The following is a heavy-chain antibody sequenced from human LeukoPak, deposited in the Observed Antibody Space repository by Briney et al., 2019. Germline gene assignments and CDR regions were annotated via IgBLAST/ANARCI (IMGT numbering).Heavy chain of an antibody. CDR1: GFTFSGYS. V-gene: IGHV3-21*01. J-gene: IGHJ4*02. CDR2: ISSSSSYI. Sequence: GGSLRLSCAASGFTFSGYSMNWVRQAPGKGLEWVSSISSSSSYIYYADSVKGRLTISRDNAKNSLYLQMNSLRAEDTAVYYCARDLGDGYTIDYWGQGTLVTVSS. CDR3: ARDLGDGYTIDY. D-gene: IGHD5-24*01.